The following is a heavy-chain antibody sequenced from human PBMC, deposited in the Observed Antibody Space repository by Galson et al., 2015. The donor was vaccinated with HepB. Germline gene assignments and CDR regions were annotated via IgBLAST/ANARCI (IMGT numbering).Heavy chain of an antibody. D-gene: IGHD3-3*01. CDR1: GFTFRSYW. J-gene: IGHJ6*02. CDR3: ARDRRRMYHDFWSRTPDYYGRDG. Sequence: SLRLSCAASGFTFRSYWMSWVRQAPGKGLEWVANIKQDGSEKYYVDSVKGRFTISRDNAKNSLYLQMNSLRAEDTAVYYCARDRRRMYHDFWSRTPDYYGRDGWGQGTTVTVSS. CDR2: IKQDGSEK. V-gene: IGHV3-7*03.